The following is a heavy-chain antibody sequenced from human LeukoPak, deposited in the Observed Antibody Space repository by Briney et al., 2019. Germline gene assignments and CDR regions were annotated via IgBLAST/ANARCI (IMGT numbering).Heavy chain of an antibody. CDR1: GFTFSSYA. CDR3: ARDLTDSSGWYRFDY. J-gene: IGHJ4*02. V-gene: IGHV3-30-3*01. D-gene: IGHD6-19*01. Sequence: GWSLRLSCAASGFTFSSYAMHWVRQAPGKGLEWVAVISYDGSNKYYADSVKGRFTISRDNSKNTLYLQMNSLRAEDTAVYYCARDLTDSSGWYRFDYWGQGTLVTVSS. CDR2: ISYDGSNK.